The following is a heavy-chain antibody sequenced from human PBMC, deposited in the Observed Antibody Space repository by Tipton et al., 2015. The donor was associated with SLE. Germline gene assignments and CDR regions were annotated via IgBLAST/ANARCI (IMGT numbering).Heavy chain of an antibody. J-gene: IGHJ3*02. V-gene: IGHV4-59*07. CDR3: ARKNPYDFWSGYDAFDI. CDR1: GGSISSYY. Sequence: TLSLTCTVSGGSISSYYWSWIRQPPGKGLEWIGYIYYSGSTNYNPSLKNRVTISVDTSKNQFSLKLSSVTAADTAVYYCARKNPYDFWSGYDAFDIWGQGTMVTVSS. D-gene: IGHD3-3*01. CDR2: IYYSGST.